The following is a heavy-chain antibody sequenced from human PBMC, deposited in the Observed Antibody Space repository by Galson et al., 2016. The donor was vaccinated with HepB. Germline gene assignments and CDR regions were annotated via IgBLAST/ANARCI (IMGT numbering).Heavy chain of an antibody. D-gene: IGHD4-17*01. CDR3: ARDDETYGDPDF. CDR1: GFIFSTYW. CDR2: IKQDGSEK. V-gene: IGHV3-7*03. Sequence: SLRLSCAASGFIFSTYWMSWVRQAPRKGLEWVANIKQDGSEKYYVDSVKGRFTISRDNAKKSLFLQMNSLRVEDTAVYYCARDDETYGDPDFWGQGTLVTVSS. J-gene: IGHJ4*02.